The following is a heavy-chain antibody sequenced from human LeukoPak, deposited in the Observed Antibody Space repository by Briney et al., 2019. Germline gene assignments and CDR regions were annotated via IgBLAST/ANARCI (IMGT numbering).Heavy chain of an antibody. V-gene: IGHV1-18*01. D-gene: IGHD2-2*01. CDR3: ARGCNRCYEPYYYYHMDV. Sequence: ASVKVSCKASGYTFTSYGISWVRQAPGQGLEWMGWVSAFNNNTNYAQKLQGRVTMTTDTSTSIAYMELRSLRSDDTAVYYRARGCNRCYEPYYYYHMDVWGKGTTVTVSS. CDR1: GYTFTSYG. CDR2: VSAFNNNT. J-gene: IGHJ6*03.